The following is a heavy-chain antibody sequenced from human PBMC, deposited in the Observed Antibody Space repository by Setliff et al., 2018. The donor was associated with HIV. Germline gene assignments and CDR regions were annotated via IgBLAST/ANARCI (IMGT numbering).Heavy chain of an antibody. CDR1: GGSIKSSSDY. J-gene: IGHJ4*02. D-gene: IGHD6-13*01. Sequence: SETLSLTCTVSGGSIKSSSDYWGWIRQPPGKGLEWIGTIYYSGSTYYNPSLKSRVTISVDTSKNQFSLKLSSVTAADTAMYYCARHVGISIGGTRGDFDCWGQGTLVTVSS. CDR3: ARHVGISIGGTRGDFDC. CDR2: IYYSGST. V-gene: IGHV4-39*01.